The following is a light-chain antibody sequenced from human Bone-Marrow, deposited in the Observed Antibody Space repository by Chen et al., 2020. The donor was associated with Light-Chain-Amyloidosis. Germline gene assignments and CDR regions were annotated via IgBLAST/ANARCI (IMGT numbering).Light chain of an antibody. CDR3: QQYGVSPRT. CDR1: QTISSDH. J-gene: IGKJ1*01. Sequence: EIVLTQSPGTLSLSPGERATLSCRASQTISSDHLAWYQQKPGRAPRLLMYGVSSRATGIPDRFSGGGSGTDFTLTISSLEPEDVAVYYCQQYGVSPRTFGQGTKVDMK. V-gene: IGKV3-20*01. CDR2: GVS.